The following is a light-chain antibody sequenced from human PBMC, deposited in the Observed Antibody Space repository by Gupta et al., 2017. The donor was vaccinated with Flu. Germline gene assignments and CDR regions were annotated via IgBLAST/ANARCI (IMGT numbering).Light chain of an antibody. Sequence: SSVGDRVTIACRASQNISDFLNWYQQKPGKAPNLLIYAAARLHSGVPSRFSGSGSGTDFTLTISRLQPEDFATYYCQQTDSTPITFGGGTKVDIK. CDR2: AAA. V-gene: IGKV1-39*01. J-gene: IGKJ4*01. CDR3: QQTDSTPIT. CDR1: QNISDF.